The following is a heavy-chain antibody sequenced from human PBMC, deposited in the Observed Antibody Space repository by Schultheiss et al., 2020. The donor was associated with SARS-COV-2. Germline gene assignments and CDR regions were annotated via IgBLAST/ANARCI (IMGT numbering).Heavy chain of an antibody. D-gene: IGHD3-10*01. CDR1: GFTFSSYG. CDR3: ATDLGGWRGY. CDR2: ISGSGGST. J-gene: IGHJ4*02. V-gene: IGHV3-23*01. Sequence: GGSLRLSCAASGFTFSSYGMHWVRQAPGKGLEWVSAISGSGGSTYYADSVKGRFTISRDNAKNTLYLQMNSLGADDTAVYYCATDLGGWRGYWGQGTLVTVSS.